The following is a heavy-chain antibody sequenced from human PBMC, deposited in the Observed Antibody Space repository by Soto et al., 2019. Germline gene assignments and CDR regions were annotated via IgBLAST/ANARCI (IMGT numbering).Heavy chain of an antibody. J-gene: IGHJ5*02. Sequence: QVQLVQSGAEVKKPGASVKVSCKASGYTFTSYGISWVRQAPGQGLEWMGWISAYNGNTNYAQKLQGRVTMTTDTATSTAYMELRSLRSDDTAVYYCARSLEIYSGYDPGWFDPWGQGTLVTVSS. CDR1: GYTFTSYG. D-gene: IGHD5-12*01. V-gene: IGHV1-18*01. CDR2: ISAYNGNT. CDR3: ARSLEIYSGYDPGWFDP.